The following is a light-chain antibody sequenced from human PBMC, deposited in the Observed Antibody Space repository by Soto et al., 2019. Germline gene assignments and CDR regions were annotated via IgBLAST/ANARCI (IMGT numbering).Light chain of an antibody. V-gene: IGKV3-20*01. Sequence: EIVLTQSPGTLSLSPGERATLSCRASQSVSGSYLAWYQQKPGQAPRLLIYGASSRATGVPDRFSGSGSGTDFTLTISRLEPEDFAVYYCQQYGSSFPFGQGTKVKIK. CDR3: QQYGSSFP. CDR2: GAS. CDR1: QSVSGSY. J-gene: IGKJ1*01.